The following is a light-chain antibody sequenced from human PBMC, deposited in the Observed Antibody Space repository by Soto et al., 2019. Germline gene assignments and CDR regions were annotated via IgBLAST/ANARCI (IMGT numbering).Light chain of an antibody. CDR2: AAS. V-gene: IGKV1-27*01. J-gene: IGKJ3*01. Sequence: DIQMTQSPTSLSASVGDRVTITCRARQCIRNFVAWYQQKPGKAPKLLIYAASTMQSGVPTRFRGSGSRTDFTPTINSLQREYVATYSCQKYSSVPVFGPGTKVELK. CDR3: QKYSSVPV. CDR1: QCIRNF.